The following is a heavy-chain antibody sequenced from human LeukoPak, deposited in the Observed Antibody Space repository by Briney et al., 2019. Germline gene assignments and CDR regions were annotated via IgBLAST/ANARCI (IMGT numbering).Heavy chain of an antibody. CDR1: GFTFSSYA. V-gene: IGHV3-23*01. CDR3: AKPYGDSVRYYFDY. J-gene: IGHJ4*02. Sequence: GGSLRLSCAASGFTFSSYAMSWVRQAPGKGLEWVSAISGSGGSTYYAASVKGRFTISRDNSKNTLYLQMNSLRAEDTAVYYCAKPYGDSVRYYFDYWGQGTLVTVSS. D-gene: IGHD4-17*01. CDR2: ISGSGGST.